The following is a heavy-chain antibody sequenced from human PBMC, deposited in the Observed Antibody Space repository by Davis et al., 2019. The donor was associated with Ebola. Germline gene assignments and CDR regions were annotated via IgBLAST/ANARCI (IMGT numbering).Heavy chain of an antibody. CDR1: GYTFTSYA. J-gene: IGHJ6*04. V-gene: IGHV7-4-1*02. CDR3: TLEGPGGGDYVGGYYYYGMDV. CDR2: INTNTGNP. D-gene: IGHD4-17*01. Sequence: AASVKVSCKASGYTFTSYAMNWVRQAPGQGLEWMGWINTNTGNPTYAQGFTGRFVFSLDTSVSKAYLQISSLKAEEPAVYYCTLEGPGGGDYVGGYYYYGMDVWGKGTTVTVSS.